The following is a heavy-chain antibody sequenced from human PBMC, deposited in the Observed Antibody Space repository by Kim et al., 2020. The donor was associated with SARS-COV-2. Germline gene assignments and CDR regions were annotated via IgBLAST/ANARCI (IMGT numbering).Heavy chain of an antibody. D-gene: IGHD3-22*01. V-gene: IGHV3-74*01. CDR2: INSDGSST. J-gene: IGHJ6*02. Sequence: GGSLRLSCAASGFTFSSYWMHWVRQAPGKGLVWVSRINSDGSSTSYADSVKGRFTISRDNAKNTLYLQMNSLRAEDTAVYYCARECYDSSGYYRYYYYGMDVWGQGTTVTVSS. CDR1: GFTFSSYW. CDR3: ARECYDSSGYYRYYYYGMDV.